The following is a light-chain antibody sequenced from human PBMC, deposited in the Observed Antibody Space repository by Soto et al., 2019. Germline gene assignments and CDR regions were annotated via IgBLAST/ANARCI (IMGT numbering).Light chain of an antibody. CDR1: QSVSNY. CDR2: DAS. CDR3: QQFSSYPLT. Sequence: EIVLTQTPATLSLSPGERATLSCRASQSVSNYLAWYQQIPGQAPRLLIYDASSRATGIPDRFSGGGSGTDFTLTISRLEPEDFAVYYCQQFSSYPLTFGGGTRWIS. V-gene: IGKV3-20*01. J-gene: IGKJ4*01.